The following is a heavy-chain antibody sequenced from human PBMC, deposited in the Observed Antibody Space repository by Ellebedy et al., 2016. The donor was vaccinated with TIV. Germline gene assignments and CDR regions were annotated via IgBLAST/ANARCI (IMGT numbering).Heavy chain of an antibody. V-gene: IGHV3-23*01. J-gene: IGHJ4*02. D-gene: IGHD1-20*01. CDR2: ISGSGGST. CDR1: GFTVSSNY. CDR3: AKVRSNWNYFDY. Sequence: GESLKISCAASGFTVSSNYMSWVRQAPGKGLEWVSAISGSGGSTYYADSVKGRFTISRDSSKYTLYLQMNSLRAEDTAVYYCAKVRSNWNYFDYWGQGTLVTVSS.